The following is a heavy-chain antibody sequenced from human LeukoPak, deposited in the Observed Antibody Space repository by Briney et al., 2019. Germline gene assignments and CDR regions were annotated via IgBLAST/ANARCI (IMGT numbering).Heavy chain of an antibody. J-gene: IGHJ4*02. CDR3: AKDEYYYDSSGYYLPPYYFDY. Sequence: PGRSLRLYCAASGFTFSSYGMHWVRQAPGKGLEWVAVISYDGSNKYYADSVKGRFTISRDNSKNTLYLQMNSLRAEDTAVYYCAKDEYYYDSSGYYLPPYYFDYWGQGTLVTVSS. CDR1: GFTFSSYG. V-gene: IGHV3-30*18. D-gene: IGHD3-22*01. CDR2: ISYDGSNK.